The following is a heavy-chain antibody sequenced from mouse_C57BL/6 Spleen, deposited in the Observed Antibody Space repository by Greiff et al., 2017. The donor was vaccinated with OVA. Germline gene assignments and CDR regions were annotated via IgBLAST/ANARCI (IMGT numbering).Heavy chain of an antibody. V-gene: IGHV3-1*01. D-gene: IGHD3-2*02. Sequence: EVKLQESGPGMVKPSQSLTLTCTVTGYSITSGYDWHWIRHFPGNKLEWMGYISYSGSTNYNPSLKSRTSLTPDTSKNHFFLKLNSVTTEETATDYCAREDSSGGFDYWGQGTTLTVSS. J-gene: IGHJ2*01. CDR1: GYSITSGYD. CDR3: AREDSSGGFDY. CDR2: ISYSGST.